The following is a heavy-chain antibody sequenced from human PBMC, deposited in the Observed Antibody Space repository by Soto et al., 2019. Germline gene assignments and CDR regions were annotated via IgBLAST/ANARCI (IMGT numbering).Heavy chain of an antibody. J-gene: IGHJ4*02. D-gene: IGHD6-19*01. CDR3: ARDRQVDKSGWYGLYDY. Sequence: QVQLVQSGAEVKKPGSSVKVSCKASGGTFSSYAISWVRQAPGQGLEWMGGIIHICGTANYAQKFQGRVTITADESTSTAYMELSSLRSEDTAVYYCARDRQVDKSGWYGLYDYWGQGTLVTVSS. CDR2: IIHICGTA. V-gene: IGHV1-69*01. CDR1: GGTFSSYA.